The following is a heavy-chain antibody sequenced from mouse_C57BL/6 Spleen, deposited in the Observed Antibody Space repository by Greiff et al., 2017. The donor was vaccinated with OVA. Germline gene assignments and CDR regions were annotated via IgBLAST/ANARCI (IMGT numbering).Heavy chain of an antibody. CDR1: GFTFSDYG. CDR3: ARRYSNLYYFDY. J-gene: IGHJ2*01. V-gene: IGHV5-17*01. D-gene: IGHD2-5*01. Sequence: DVMLVESGGGLVKPGGSLNLSCAASGFTFSDYGMHWVRQAPEKGLEWVAYISSGSSTIYYADTVKGRFTISRDNAKNTLFLQMTSLRSEDTAMYYCARRYSNLYYFDYWGQGTTLTVSS. CDR2: ISSGSSTI.